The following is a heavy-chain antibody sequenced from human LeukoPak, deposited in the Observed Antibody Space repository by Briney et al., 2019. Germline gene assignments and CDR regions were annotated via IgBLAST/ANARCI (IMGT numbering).Heavy chain of an antibody. CDR3: ARVVTVAWSERRPGYYYMDV. V-gene: IGHV3-21*06. J-gene: IGHJ6*03. CDR1: GFTFSSYT. CDR2: ITSSSSYI. Sequence: GGSLGLSCAASGFTFSSYTMNWVRQAPGEGLEWVSSITSSSSYIYYADSLKGRFTISRDNAKNSLYLQMNSLRAEDTAIYYCARVVTVAWSERRPGYYYMDVWGKGTTVTVS. D-gene: IGHD1-1*01.